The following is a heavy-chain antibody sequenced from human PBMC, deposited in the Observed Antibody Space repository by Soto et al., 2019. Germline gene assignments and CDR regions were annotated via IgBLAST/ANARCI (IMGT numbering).Heavy chain of an antibody. Sequence: EVQLLESGGGLVQPGMSLRLSCAASGFTFSSYAMSWVRQAPGKGLEWVSAISGIGHSTYYADSVKGRFTISRDNSKNTLYLQMNSLRAEDTAVYYCARDHNWSFDYWGQGIPVTVSS. CDR2: ISGIGHST. CDR3: ARDHNWSFDY. CDR1: GFTFSSYA. V-gene: IGHV3-23*01. J-gene: IGHJ4*02. D-gene: IGHD1-20*01.